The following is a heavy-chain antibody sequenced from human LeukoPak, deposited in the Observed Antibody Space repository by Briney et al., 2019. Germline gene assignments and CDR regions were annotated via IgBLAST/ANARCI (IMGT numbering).Heavy chain of an antibody. Sequence: GGSLRLSCAASGFTFSSYAMHWVRQAPGKGLEWVAVISYDGSNKYYADSVKGRFTISRDNSKNTLYLQMNSLRAEDTAVYYCARDGLWFGELLGYFDYWGQGTLVTVSS. V-gene: IGHV3-30-3*01. CDR1: GFTFSSYA. J-gene: IGHJ4*02. CDR2: ISYDGSNK. D-gene: IGHD3-10*01. CDR3: ARDGLWFGELLGYFDY.